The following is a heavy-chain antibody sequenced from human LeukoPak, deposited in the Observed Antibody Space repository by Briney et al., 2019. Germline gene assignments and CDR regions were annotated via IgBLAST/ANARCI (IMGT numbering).Heavy chain of an antibody. CDR1: GFTFSSYA. V-gene: IGHV3-23*01. Sequence: GGPLRLSCAASGFTFSSYAMSWVRQAPGKGLEWVSAISGSGGSTYYADSVRGRFTISRDNSKNTLYLQMNSLRAEDTAVYYCATFIVVVPAGWGQGTLVTVSS. D-gene: IGHD2-2*01. J-gene: IGHJ4*02. CDR3: ATFIVVVPAG. CDR2: ISGSGGST.